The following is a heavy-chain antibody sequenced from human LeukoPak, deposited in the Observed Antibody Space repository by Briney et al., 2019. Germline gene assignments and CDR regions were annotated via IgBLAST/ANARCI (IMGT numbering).Heavy chain of an antibody. Sequence: ASVKVSCKASGYTFTSYGISWVRQAPGQGLEWMGWISAYNGNTNYAQKLQGRVTMTTDTSTSTAYMELRSLRPDDTAVYYCARDRTIQDYFDYWGQGTLVTVSS. CDR2: ISAYNGNT. J-gene: IGHJ4*02. V-gene: IGHV1-18*01. D-gene: IGHD5-24*01. CDR1: GYTFTSYG. CDR3: ARDRTIQDYFDY.